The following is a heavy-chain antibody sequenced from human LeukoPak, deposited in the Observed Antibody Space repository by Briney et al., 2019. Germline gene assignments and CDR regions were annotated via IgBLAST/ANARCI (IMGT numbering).Heavy chain of an antibody. J-gene: IGHJ6*03. V-gene: IGHV3-73*01. CDR1: GFTFSGSA. CDR2: IRSKANSYAT. D-gene: IGHD2-15*01. CDR3: TLTGYCSGGSCYSVYYYYMDV. Sequence: PGGSLRLSCAASGFTFSGSAMHWVRQASGKGLEWVGRIRSKANSYATAYAASVKGRFTISRDDSKNTAYLQMNSLKAEDTAVYYCTLTGYCSGGSCYSVYYYYMDVWGKGTTVTVSS.